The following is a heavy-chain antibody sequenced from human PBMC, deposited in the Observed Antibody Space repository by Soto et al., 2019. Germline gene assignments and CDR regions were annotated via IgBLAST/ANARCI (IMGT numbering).Heavy chain of an antibody. Sequence: QVQLVQSGAEVKKPGASVKVSCKASGYTFTDYHIHWVRQAPGQGLEFMGWINANNGGAGSAQQFQGRVTVTRGTSINTVYMELSNLRSDDTAVYYCAREGGSETLQPSYNWFDTWGQGTLVTVSS. CDR1: GYTFTDYH. J-gene: IGHJ5*02. CDR3: AREGGSETLQPSYNWFDT. D-gene: IGHD6-25*01. V-gene: IGHV1-2*02. CDR2: INANNGGA.